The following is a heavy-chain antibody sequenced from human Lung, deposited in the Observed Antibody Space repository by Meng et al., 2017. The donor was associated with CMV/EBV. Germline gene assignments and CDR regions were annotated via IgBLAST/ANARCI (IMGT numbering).Heavy chain of an antibody. CDR3: AREYGGNSVVPDY. V-gene: IGHV3-30*04. Sequence: GGSLRLXCAASGFTFSSYAMHWVRQAPGKRLEWVAVISYDGSNKYYADSVKGRFTISRDNSKNTLYLQMNSLRAEDTAVYYCAREYGGNSVVPDYWGQGTXVTVSS. D-gene: IGHD4-23*01. CDR1: GFTFSSYA. J-gene: IGHJ4*02. CDR2: ISYDGSNK.